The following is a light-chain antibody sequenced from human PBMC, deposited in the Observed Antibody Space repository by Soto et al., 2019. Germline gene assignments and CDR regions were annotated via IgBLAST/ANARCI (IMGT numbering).Light chain of an antibody. CDR1: SSAVGGYSF. J-gene: IGLJ1*01. CDR3: SSYAGSNNYV. CDR2: EVS. Sequence: QSALTQPPSASGSPGQSVTISCTGTSSAVGGYSFVSWYQQHPGKAPKRMIYEVSKRPSGVPDRFSGSKSGNTASLTVSGLQAEDEADYYCSSYAGSNNYVFGTGTKVTVL. V-gene: IGLV2-8*01.